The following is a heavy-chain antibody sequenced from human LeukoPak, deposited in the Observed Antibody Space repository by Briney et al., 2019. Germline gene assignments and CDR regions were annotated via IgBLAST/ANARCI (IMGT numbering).Heavy chain of an antibody. Sequence: ASVKVSCKTSGYTFTGNFMHWVRQAPGQGPEWMGWINPNNGDTNYAQRFQGRVTMTRVTSITTAYMELSSLRSGDTAVYYCARTRGTHISMAYLDSWGQGTLVTVSS. V-gene: IGHV1-2*02. CDR3: ARTRGTHISMAYLDS. CDR1: GYTFTGNF. CDR2: INPNNGDT. D-gene: IGHD2/OR15-2a*01. J-gene: IGHJ4*02.